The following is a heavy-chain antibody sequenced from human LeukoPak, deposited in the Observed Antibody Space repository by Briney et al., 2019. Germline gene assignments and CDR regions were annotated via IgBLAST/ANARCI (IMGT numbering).Heavy chain of an antibody. J-gene: IGHJ4*02. Sequence: GGSLRLSCAASGFTFSSYGMHWARQAPGKGLEWVAFIRYDGSNKYYADSVKGRFTISRDNSKNTLYLQMNSLRAEDTAVYYCAKDEYYDFWSGYRKIDYWGQGTLVTVSS. CDR3: AKDEYYDFWSGYRKIDY. CDR2: IRYDGSNK. V-gene: IGHV3-30*02. CDR1: GFTFSSYG. D-gene: IGHD3-3*01.